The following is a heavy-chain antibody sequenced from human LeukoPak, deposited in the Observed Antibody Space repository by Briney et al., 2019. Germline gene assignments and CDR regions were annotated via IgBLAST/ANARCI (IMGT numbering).Heavy chain of an antibody. D-gene: IGHD3-22*01. CDR3: VRLRRNSDTSGFYYYYDF. CDR2: ISVRSNYI. J-gene: IGHJ4*02. V-gene: IGHV3-21*01. CDR1: GYTFSSYS. Sequence: GGSLRLSCAASGYTFSSYSINWVRQAPGKGLEWVSSISVRSNYIYYADSVRGRFRISRDDARDSLYLQMNSLRAEDTAVYYCVRLRRNSDTSGFYYYYDFWGQGTLVTVSS.